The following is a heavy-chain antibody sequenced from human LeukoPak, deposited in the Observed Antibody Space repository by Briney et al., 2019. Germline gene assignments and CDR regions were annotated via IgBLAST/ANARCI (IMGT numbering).Heavy chain of an antibody. CDR2: IYYTGST. D-gene: IGHD2-15*01. CDR3: ARVGSCSGGTCYFRWFDP. J-gene: IGHJ5*02. V-gene: IGHV4-30-4*01. Sequence: PSQTLSLTCTVSGGSISSGDYYWRWIRQPPGKGLEWIGYIYYTGSTYYNPSLKSRVTISVDTSKNQFSLKLSSVTAADTAVYYCARVGSCSGGTCYFRWFDPWGQGTLVTVSS. CDR1: GGSISSGDYY.